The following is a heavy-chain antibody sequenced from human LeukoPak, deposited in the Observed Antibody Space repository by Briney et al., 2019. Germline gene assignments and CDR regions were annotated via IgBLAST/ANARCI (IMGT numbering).Heavy chain of an antibody. Sequence: GGSLRLSCAASGFTFSSYSRNWVRQAPGKGLDGVSSISSSSSYIYYADSVKGRFTISRDNAKNSLYLQMNSLRAEDTAVYYCARDRTFGVTGTTKTRDAFDIWGQGTMVTVSS. D-gene: IGHD1-20*01. CDR1: GFTFSSYS. V-gene: IGHV3-21*01. CDR2: ISSSSSYI. CDR3: ARDRTFGVTGTTKTRDAFDI. J-gene: IGHJ3*02.